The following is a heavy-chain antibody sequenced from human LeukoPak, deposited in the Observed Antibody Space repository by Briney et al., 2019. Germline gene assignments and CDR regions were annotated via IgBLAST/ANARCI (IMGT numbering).Heavy chain of an antibody. CDR2: ISAYNGNT. V-gene: IGHV1-18*01. Sequence: ASVKVSCKASGYTFTSYGISWVRQAPGQGLEWMGWISAYNGNTNYAQKLQGRVTMTTDTSTSTAYMELSSLTSEDTAVYYCAREPARTSSFDYWGQGTLVIVSS. CDR1: GYTFTSYG. J-gene: IGHJ4*02. D-gene: IGHD6-6*01. CDR3: AREPARTSSFDY.